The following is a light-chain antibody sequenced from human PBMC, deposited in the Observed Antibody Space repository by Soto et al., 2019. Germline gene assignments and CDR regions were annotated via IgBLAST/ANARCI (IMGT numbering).Light chain of an antibody. CDR1: QSISNW. Sequence: EIQMTQYPSSVSASGGDRVTITCRASQSISNWLAWYQQKPGRAPKLLIYKASSLESGVPSRFSGSGSGTDFTLAISSLQPDDSAIYYCQQYNSYSWTFAQGTKVDI. CDR2: KAS. J-gene: IGKJ1*01. V-gene: IGKV1-5*03. CDR3: QQYNSYSWT.